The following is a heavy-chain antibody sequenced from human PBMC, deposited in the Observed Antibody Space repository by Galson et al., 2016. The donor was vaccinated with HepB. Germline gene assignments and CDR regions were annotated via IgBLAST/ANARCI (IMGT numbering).Heavy chain of an antibody. Sequence: SLRLSCAASGFTFSTYSMNWVRQAPGKGLEWVANINQGGSEENYVDSMKGRFTISRDNAKNSLFLQINSLRAEDAAVYYCARDLSFGGGSTWYDVMDVWGKGTTVTVSS. D-gene: IGHD3-10*01. J-gene: IGHJ6*04. V-gene: IGHV3-7*05. CDR3: ARDLSFGGGSTWYDVMDV. CDR1: GFTFSTYS. CDR2: INQGGSEE.